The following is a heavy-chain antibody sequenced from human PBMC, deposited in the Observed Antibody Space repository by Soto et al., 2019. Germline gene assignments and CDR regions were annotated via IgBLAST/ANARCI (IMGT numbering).Heavy chain of an antibody. CDR1: GYTFTSYG. CDR3: ARGSGDYGDYVLLR. D-gene: IGHD4-17*01. J-gene: IGHJ4*02. V-gene: IGHV1-18*04. CDR2: ISAYNGNT. Sequence: SVKVSCRASGYTFTSYGISWVRQAPGQGLEWMGWISAYNGNTNYAQKLQGRVTMTTDTSTSTAYMELRSLRSDDTAVYYCARGSGDYGDYVLLRWGQGTLVTVYS.